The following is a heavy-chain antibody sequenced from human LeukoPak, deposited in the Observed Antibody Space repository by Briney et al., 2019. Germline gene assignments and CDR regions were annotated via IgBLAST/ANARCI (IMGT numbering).Heavy chain of an antibody. D-gene: IGHD3-22*01. V-gene: IGHV3-23*01. CDR3: AKFTTYYYDSSGPKAFDI. J-gene: IGHJ3*02. CDR2: ISGSGGST. Sequence: GGSLRLSCAASGFTFSSYAMSWVRQAPGKGLEWVSAISGSGGSTYYADSVKGRFTISRDNSKNTLYLQMNSLRAEDTAAYYCAKFTTYYYDSSGPKAFDIWGQGTMVTVSS. CDR1: GFTFSSYA.